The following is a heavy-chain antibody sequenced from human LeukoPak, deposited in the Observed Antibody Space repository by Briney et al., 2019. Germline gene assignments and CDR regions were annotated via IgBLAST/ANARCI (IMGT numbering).Heavy chain of an antibody. CDR3: ARAGYCSGATCFYYYSYYMDV. CDR1: RFTFSSYA. D-gene: IGHD2-15*01. J-gene: IGHJ6*03. Sequence: HPGGSLRLSCAASRFTFSSYAMSWVRQAPGKGLEWVSYISSSGTTKYYADSVKGRFTISMDNAKKSLYLQMNSLRADDTAVYYCARAGYCSGATCFYYYSYYMDVWGKGTTVTVSS. V-gene: IGHV3-48*04. CDR2: ISSSGTTK.